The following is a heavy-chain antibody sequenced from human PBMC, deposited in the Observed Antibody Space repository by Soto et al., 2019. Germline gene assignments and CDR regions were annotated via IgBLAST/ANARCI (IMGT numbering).Heavy chain of an antibody. CDR3: ARFETYSGRYAFYY. CDR2: IYSGGST. CDR1: GLTVSSNY. D-gene: IGHD1-26*01. Sequence: GGSLRLSCAASGLTVSSNYMSWVRQAPGKGLEWVSLIYSGGSTTYADSVKGRFTISRDNSKSTLYLQMNSLRAEDTAVYYCARFETYSGRYAFYYWGQGTLVTVSS. V-gene: IGHV3-53*01. J-gene: IGHJ4*02.